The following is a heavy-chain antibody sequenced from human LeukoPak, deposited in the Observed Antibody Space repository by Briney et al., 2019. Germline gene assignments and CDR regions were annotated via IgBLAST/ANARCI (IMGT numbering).Heavy chain of an antibody. CDR1: GFTFSTYY. CDR2: INPIDGST. V-gene: IGHV1-46*01. CDR3: ARDGLQTRYSWNDEGRKNWFDP. D-gene: IGHD1-1*01. Sequence: ASVKVSCKASGFTFSTYYMQWVRQAPGQGLEWMGIINPIDGSTKYAQKFQGRVTMTGDTSTTTVYMELTSLRSEDTAVYYCARDGLQTRYSWNDEGRKNWFDPWGQGTLVTVSS. J-gene: IGHJ5*02.